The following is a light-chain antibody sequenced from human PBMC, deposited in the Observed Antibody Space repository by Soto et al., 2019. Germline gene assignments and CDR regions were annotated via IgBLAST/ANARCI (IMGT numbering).Light chain of an antibody. Sequence: QSALTQPRSVSGSPGQSVTISCTGTSSDVGTYNFVSGYQQHPGKAPKFMIYDVTKRPSGVPDRFSGSKSGNTASLTISGLQAEDEADYYCCSYVGSYTSYVFGTGTKVTVL. J-gene: IGLJ1*01. CDR3: CSYVGSYTSYV. CDR2: DVT. V-gene: IGLV2-11*01. CDR1: SSDVGTYNF.